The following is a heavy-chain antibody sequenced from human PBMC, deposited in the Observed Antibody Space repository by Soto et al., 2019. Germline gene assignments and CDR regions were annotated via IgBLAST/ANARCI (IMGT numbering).Heavy chain of an antibody. CDR3: ARLRAVVGTVPDY. CDR2: IYYSGST. J-gene: IGHJ4*02. Sequence: SETLSLTCTVSGGSISSSSYYWGWIRQPPGKGLEWIGSIYYSGSTYYNPSLKSRVTMSADTSRDQFSLSLSSVTAADTAVYYCARLRAVVGTVPDYWGQGTLVTSSS. D-gene: IGHD6-19*01. CDR1: GGSISSSSYY. V-gene: IGHV4-39*01.